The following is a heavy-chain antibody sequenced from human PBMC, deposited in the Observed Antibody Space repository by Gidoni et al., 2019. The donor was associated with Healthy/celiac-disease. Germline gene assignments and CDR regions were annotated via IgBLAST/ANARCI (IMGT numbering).Heavy chain of an antibody. CDR3: ANSSRRRRNYYYYYGMDV. Sequence: EVQLVESGGGLVQPGGSLRLSCAASGFTVSSNYMSWVRQAPGKGLEWVSVIYSGGSTYYADSVKGRFTISRDNSKNTLYLQMNSLRAEDTAVYYCANSSRRRRNYYYYYGMDVWGQGTTVTVSS. V-gene: IGHV3-66*02. J-gene: IGHJ6*02. CDR1: GFTVSSNY. D-gene: IGHD6-13*01. CDR2: IYSGGST.